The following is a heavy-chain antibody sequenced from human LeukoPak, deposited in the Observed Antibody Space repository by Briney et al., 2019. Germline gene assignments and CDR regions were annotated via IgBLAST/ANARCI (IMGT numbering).Heavy chain of an antibody. CDR1: GYTFTGYY. V-gene: IGHV1-2*04. D-gene: IGHD6-13*01. CDR2: INPNSGGT. Sequence: ASVKVSCKASGYTFTGYYMHWVRQAPGQGLEWMGWINPNSGGTNYAQKFQGWVTMTRDTSISTAYMELSRLRSDDTAVYYCARGKYSSSWSSRPFDYWGQGTLVTVSS. J-gene: IGHJ4*02. CDR3: ARGKYSSSWSSRPFDY.